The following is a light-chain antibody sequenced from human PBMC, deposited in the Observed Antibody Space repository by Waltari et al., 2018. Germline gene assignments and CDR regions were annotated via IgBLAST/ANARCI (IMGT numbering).Light chain of an antibody. V-gene: IGKV3-20*01. CDR1: QSVGTF. CDR3: QHYVRLPVT. CDR2: GAS. Sequence: IVLTQSPGTLSLSPGERATLSCRASQSVGTFLVWYQQKPGQAPMLLIQGASTRATGTPDSFSGSGSGTDFSLTISRLEPEDFAMYYCQHYVRLPVTFGQGTKVEI. J-gene: IGKJ1*01.